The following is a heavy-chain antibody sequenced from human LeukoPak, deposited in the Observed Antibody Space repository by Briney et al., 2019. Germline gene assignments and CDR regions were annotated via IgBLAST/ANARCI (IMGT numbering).Heavy chain of an antibody. CDR1: RLTPSSCG. CDR3: ARDNYYDSSGYYS. V-gene: IGHV3-23*01. Sequence: GGSLRLSCAASRLTPSSCGMSWVRQAPGKGLEWVSAISGSGDGTYYADSVKGRFTISSDNSKNTLYLQMNSLRSEVTAVYYCARDNYYDSSGYYSWGQRTLVTFSS. J-gene: IGHJ4*02. D-gene: IGHD3-22*01. CDR2: ISGSGDGT.